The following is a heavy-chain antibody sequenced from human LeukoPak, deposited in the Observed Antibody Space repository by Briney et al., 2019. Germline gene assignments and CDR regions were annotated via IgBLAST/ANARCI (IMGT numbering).Heavy chain of an antibody. Sequence: SVKVSCKASGGTFSSYAISWVRQAPGQGLEWMGGIILIFGTANYAQKFQGRVTITTDESTSTAYMELSSLRSEDTAVYYCARDPTNSVPAAMANWFDPWGQGTLVTVSS. CDR1: GGTFSSYA. J-gene: IGHJ5*02. CDR3: ARDPTNSVPAAMANWFDP. CDR2: IILIFGTA. V-gene: IGHV1-69*05. D-gene: IGHD2-2*01.